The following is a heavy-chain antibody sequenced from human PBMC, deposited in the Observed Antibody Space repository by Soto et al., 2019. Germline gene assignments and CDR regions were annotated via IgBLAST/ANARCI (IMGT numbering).Heavy chain of an antibody. J-gene: IGHJ4*02. Sequence: QVQLQQWGAGLLKPSETLSLTCAVYGGSFSGYYWSWIRQPPGKGLEWIGEINHSGSTNYNPSLKSRVTISVDTSKNQFSLKLSSVTAADTAVYYCARVAYGVRYFDYWGQGTLVTGSS. CDR1: GGSFSGYY. D-gene: IGHD4-17*01. CDR2: INHSGST. V-gene: IGHV4-34*01. CDR3: ARVAYGVRYFDY.